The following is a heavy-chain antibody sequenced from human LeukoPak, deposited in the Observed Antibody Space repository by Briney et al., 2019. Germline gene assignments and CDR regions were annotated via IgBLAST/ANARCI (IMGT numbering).Heavy chain of an antibody. D-gene: IGHD2-21*02. V-gene: IGHV4-4*07. CDR2: IYTSGST. J-gene: IGHJ4*02. CDR1: GGSISSYY. CDR3: ARVGTVFSHIFDH. Sequence: PSETLSLTCTVSGGSISSYYWRWIRQPAGKGLEWIGRIYTSGSTNYNPSLKSRVTMSIDTSKNQFSLKLSSVTAADTAVYYCARVGTVFSHIFDHWGQGTLVTVSS.